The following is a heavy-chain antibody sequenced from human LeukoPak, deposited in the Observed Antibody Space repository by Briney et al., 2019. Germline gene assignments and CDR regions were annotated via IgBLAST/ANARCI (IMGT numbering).Heavy chain of an antibody. V-gene: IGHV3-11*04. CDR3: AREYYFSHIDS. CDR2: ISGSGHDI. D-gene: IGHD3-10*01. Sequence: GGSLRLSCAASGFTFSDSYMTWVRQAPGKGVEWVAYISGSGHDINYSDSVKGRFTISRDNAKNSLYLQMSSLRVEDTAMYYCAREYYFSHIDSWGKGTTVTVSS. J-gene: IGHJ6*03. CDR1: GFTFSDSY.